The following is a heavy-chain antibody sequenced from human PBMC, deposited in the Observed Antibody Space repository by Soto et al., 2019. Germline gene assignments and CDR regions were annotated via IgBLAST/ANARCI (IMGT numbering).Heavy chain of an antibody. J-gene: IGHJ4*02. D-gene: IGHD1-7*01. CDR2: INPSGGNT. CDR1: GYTFTSYG. Sequence: GASVKVSCKASGYTFTSYGISWVRQAPGQGLEWMGIINPSGGNTSYAQKFQGRVTMTRDTSTSTVYMELSSLRSEDTAVYYCAREVNYNIDYWGQGTLVTVSS. CDR3: AREVNYNIDY. V-gene: IGHV1-46*01.